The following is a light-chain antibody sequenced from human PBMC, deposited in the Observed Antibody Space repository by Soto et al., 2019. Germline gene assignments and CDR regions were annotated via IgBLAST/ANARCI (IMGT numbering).Light chain of an antibody. CDR2: EVT. V-gene: IGLV2-14*01. CDR3: SSYTITYSYV. J-gene: IGLJ1*01. Sequence: QSVLTQPASVSGSPGQSITISCTGTSSDLGTYDFVSWYQQLPGKAPKLVIFEVTNRPSGISDRFSGSKSGNTASLTISGLQAEDEADYYCSSYTITYSYVFGTGTKLTVL. CDR1: SSDLGTYDF.